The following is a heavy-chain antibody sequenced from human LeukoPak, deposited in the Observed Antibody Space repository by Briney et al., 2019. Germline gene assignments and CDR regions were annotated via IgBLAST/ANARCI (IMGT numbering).Heavy chain of an antibody. V-gene: IGHV3-23*01. CDR2: ISGSGGST. Sequence: PGGSLRLFCAASGFAFSSYAMSWVRQAPGKGLEWVSAISGSGGSTYYADSVKGRFTISRDNSKNTLYLQMNSLRAEDTAVYYCASQEYDSSGYYCLDPGWGQGTLVTVSS. CDR1: GFAFSSYA. J-gene: IGHJ4*02. D-gene: IGHD3-22*01. CDR3: ASQEYDSSGYYCLDPG.